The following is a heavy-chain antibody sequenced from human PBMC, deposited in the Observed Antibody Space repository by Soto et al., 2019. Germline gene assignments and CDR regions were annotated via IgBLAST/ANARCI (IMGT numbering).Heavy chain of an antibody. Sequence: GGSLRLSCAASGFTFSSYGMHWVRQAPGKGLEWVAVIWYDGSNKYYADSVKGRFTISRDNSKNTLYLQMNSLRAEDTAVYYCARARGYDSDYMDVSGKGTTVTVSS. CDR2: IWYDGSNK. D-gene: IGHD5-12*01. J-gene: IGHJ6*03. CDR3: ARARGYDSDYMDV. CDR1: GFTFSSYG. V-gene: IGHV3-33*01.